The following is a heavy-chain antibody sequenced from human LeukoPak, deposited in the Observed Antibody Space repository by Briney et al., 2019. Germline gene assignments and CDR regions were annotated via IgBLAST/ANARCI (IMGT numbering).Heavy chain of an antibody. Sequence: SETLSLACTVSSGSISNNNYYWGWIRQPPGKGLEWIGSIYYSGSTYYKPSLKSRVTISVDTSKNQFSLKLSSVTAADTAVYYCARHERQWLGPTHSPGDSFDFWGQGTMVTVSS. CDR1: SGSISNNNYY. CDR2: IYYSGST. CDR3: ARHERQWLGPTHSPGDSFDF. V-gene: IGHV4-39*01. D-gene: IGHD6-19*01. J-gene: IGHJ3*01.